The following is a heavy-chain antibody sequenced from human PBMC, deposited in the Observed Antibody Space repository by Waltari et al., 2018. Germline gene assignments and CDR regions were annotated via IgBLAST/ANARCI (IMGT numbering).Heavy chain of an antibody. CDR1: GFNVNGNL. Sequence: EALLVQSGGGMIQPGGSLRLSCAASGFNVNGNLMNWVRQAPGKGLQWVSTIYSRGKRFYADSVKGRFTLSRDDFTNILYLQMNSLRAEDTATYYCTRGSADDSWGQGTLVTVSS. CDR3: TRGSADDS. J-gene: IGHJ4*02. D-gene: IGHD6-25*01. V-gene: IGHV3-53*01. CDR2: IYSRGKR.